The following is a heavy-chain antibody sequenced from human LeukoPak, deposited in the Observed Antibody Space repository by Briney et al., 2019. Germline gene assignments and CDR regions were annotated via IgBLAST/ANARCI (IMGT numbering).Heavy chain of an antibody. J-gene: IGHJ3*02. CDR2: IYYSGST. Sequence: SETLSLTCTVSGGSISTSSYYWGWIRQPPGKGLECIGNIYYSGSTYYNPSLKSRVTISVDTSTKQFYLKLSAVTAADTAVYYCARGHDILTGYYLRGSFDMWGQGTMVSVSS. D-gene: IGHD3-9*01. V-gene: IGHV4-39*07. CDR1: GGSISTSSYY. CDR3: ARGHDILTGYYLRGSFDM.